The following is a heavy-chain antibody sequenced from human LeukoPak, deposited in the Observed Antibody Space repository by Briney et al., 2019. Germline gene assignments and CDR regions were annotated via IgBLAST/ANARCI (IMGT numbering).Heavy chain of an antibody. CDR2: IHSNDDT. D-gene: IGHD5-18*01. Sequence: GGSLRLSCAASGFTFSSYWMHWVRQAPGKGLECISVIHSNDDTYYAASVRGRFTISRDTSNYMLYLQMNSLRAEDTAIYFCTRGHAAMGEHWGQGILVTVSS. J-gene: IGHJ4*02. CDR1: GFTFSSYW. CDR3: TRGHAAMGEH. V-gene: IGHV3-53*01.